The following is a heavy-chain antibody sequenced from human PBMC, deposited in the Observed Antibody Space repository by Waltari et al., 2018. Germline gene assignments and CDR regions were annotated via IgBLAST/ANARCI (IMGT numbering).Heavy chain of an antibody. J-gene: IGHJ4*02. CDR3: ARVLHSGYGYWVY. CDR2: INCNSGDT. D-gene: IGHD5-12*01. Sequence: QVQLVQSGAEVKKPGASVRVSCKASGYIFTDYHLHWVRQAPGQGLEWMGWINCNSGDTRYAKNFRGSVTMTRDTSISTAYMELSRLRSDDMAVYYCARVLHSGYGYWVYWGQGTLVTVSS. V-gene: IGHV1-2*02. CDR1: GYIFTDYH.